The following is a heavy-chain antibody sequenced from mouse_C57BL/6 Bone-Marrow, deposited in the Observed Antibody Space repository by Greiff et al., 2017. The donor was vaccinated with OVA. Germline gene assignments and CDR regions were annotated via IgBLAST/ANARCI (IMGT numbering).Heavy chain of an antibody. D-gene: IGHD2-4*01. J-gene: IGHJ2*01. CDR2: INPNNGGT. CDR3: ARRGGYDYDSFYYFDY. CDR1: GYTFTDYN. Sequence: EVQLQQSGPELVKPGASVKMSCKASGYTFTDYNMHWVKQSHGKSLEWIGYINPNNGGTSYNQKFKGKATLTVNKSSSTAYMELRSLTSEDSAVYYCARRGGYDYDSFYYFDYWGQGTTLTVSS. V-gene: IGHV1-22*01.